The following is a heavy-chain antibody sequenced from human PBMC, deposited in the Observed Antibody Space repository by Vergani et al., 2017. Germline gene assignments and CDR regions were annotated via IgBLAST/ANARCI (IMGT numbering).Heavy chain of an antibody. J-gene: IGHJ6*03. CDR1: GGSISSGGYS. Sequence: QLQLQESASGLVKPSQTLSLTCAVSGGSISSGGYSWSWIRQPPGKGLEWIGYIYHSGSTYYNPSLKSRVTISVDRSKNQFSLKLSSVTAADTAVYYCARDXGGSPPDDYYYMDVWGKGTTVTVSS. D-gene: IGHD1-26*01. V-gene: IGHV4-30-2*01. CDR3: ARDXGGSPPDDYYYMDV. CDR2: IYHSGST.